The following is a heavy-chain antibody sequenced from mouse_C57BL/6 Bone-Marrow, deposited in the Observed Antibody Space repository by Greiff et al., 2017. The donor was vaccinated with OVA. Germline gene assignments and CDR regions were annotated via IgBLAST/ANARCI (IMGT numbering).Heavy chain of an antibody. CDR3: ARYDYPYFDY. D-gene: IGHD2-4*01. V-gene: IGHV1-4*01. CDR1: GYTFTSYT. CDR2: INPSSGYT. Sequence: QVHVKQSGAELARPGASVKMSCKASGYTFTSYTMHWVKQRPGQGLEWIGYINPSSGYTKYNQKFKDKATLTADKSSSTAYMQLSSLTSEDSAVYYCARYDYPYFDYWGQGTTLTVSS. J-gene: IGHJ2*01.